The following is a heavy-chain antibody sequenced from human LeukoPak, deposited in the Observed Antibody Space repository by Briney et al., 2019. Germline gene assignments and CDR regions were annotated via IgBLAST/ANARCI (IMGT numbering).Heavy chain of an antibody. CDR3: ARGRDSSGYYVSY. D-gene: IGHD3-22*01. V-gene: IGHV4-59*12. J-gene: IGHJ4*02. CDR1: GGSISSYY. Sequence: SETLSLTCTVSGGSISSYYWSWIRQPPGKGLEWIGYIYYSGSTNYNPSLKSRVTISVDTSKNQFSLKLSSVTAADTAVYYCARGRDSSGYYVSYWGQGTLVTVSS. CDR2: IYYSGST.